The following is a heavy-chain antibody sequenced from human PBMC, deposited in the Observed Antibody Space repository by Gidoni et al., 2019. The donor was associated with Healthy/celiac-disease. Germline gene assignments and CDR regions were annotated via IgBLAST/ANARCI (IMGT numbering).Heavy chain of an antibody. Sequence: VQLVQSGAAVKKPGASVKVSCKASGYTFTGYYMHCVRQAPGQGLEWMGRSNPNSGGTNYAQKFQGRVTMTRDTSISTAYMELSRLRSDDTAVYYCARGGDGYNLGLAYYYGMDVWGQGTTVTVSS. CDR1: GYTFTGYY. J-gene: IGHJ6*02. CDR2: SNPNSGGT. V-gene: IGHV1-2*06. D-gene: IGHD5-12*01. CDR3: ARGGDGYNLGLAYYYGMDV.